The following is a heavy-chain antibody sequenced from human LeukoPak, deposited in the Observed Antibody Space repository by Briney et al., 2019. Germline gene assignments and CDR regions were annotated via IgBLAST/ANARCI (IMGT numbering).Heavy chain of an antibody. CDR2: IYSGGST. D-gene: IGHD3-10*01. V-gene: IGHV3-66*01. CDR1: GLTVSSNH. CDR3: ARDRSPGNFDY. Sequence: GGSLRLSCAASGLTVSSNHMSWVRQAPGKGLEWVSVIYSGGSTYYADSVTGRLTISRDKSKNTLYLQMNSLRVEDTAVYYCARDRSPGNFDYWGQGTLVTVSS. J-gene: IGHJ4*02.